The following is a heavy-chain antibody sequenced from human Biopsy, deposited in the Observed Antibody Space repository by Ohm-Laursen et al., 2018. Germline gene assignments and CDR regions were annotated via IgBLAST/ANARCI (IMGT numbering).Heavy chain of an antibody. D-gene: IGHD1-26*01. J-gene: IGHJ4*02. Sequence: PSDTLSLTCAVYVGSFSGYYWTWIRQPPGKGLEWIGEINHSGSTNYNPSLKSRVSISVDTSKNQFSLKLNSVTAEDTAVYYCARDRREHYQFDSWGQGTRVTVSS. CDR1: VGSFSGYY. V-gene: IGHV4-34*01. CDR2: INHSGST. CDR3: ARDRREHYQFDS.